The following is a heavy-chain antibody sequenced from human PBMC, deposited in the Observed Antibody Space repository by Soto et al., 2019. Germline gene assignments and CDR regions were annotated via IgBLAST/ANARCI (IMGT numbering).Heavy chain of an antibody. D-gene: IGHD6-13*01. J-gene: IGHJ4*02. Sequence: SETLSLTCAVYGGSFSGYYWSWIRQPPGKGLEWIGEINHSGSTNYNPSLKSRVTISVDTSKNQFSLKLSSVTAADTAVYYCARSRSSSYHDYWGQGTLVTSPQ. V-gene: IGHV4-34*01. CDR1: GGSFSGYY. CDR3: ARSRSSSYHDY. CDR2: INHSGST.